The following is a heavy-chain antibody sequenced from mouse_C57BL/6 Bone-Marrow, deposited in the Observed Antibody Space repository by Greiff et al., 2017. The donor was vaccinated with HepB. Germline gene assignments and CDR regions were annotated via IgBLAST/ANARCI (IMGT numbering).Heavy chain of an antibody. CDR3: ARTFYYYGSSSYFDV. D-gene: IGHD1-1*01. CDR2: IDPSDSYT. CDR1: GYTFTSYW. J-gene: IGHJ1*03. Sequence: QVQLQQPGAELVMPGASVKLSCKASGYTFTSYWMHWVKQRPGQGLEWIGEIDPSDSYTNYNQKFKGKSTLTVDKSSSTAYMQLSSLTSEDSAVYYWARTFYYYGSSSYFDVWGTGTTVTVSS. V-gene: IGHV1-69*01.